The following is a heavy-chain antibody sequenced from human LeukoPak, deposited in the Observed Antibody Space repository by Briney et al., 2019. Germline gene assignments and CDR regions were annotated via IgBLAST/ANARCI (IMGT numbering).Heavy chain of an antibody. Sequence: GGSLRLPCAASGFTFSDYYMSWIRQAPGKGLEWVSYISSSGSTIYYADSVKGRFTISRDNAKNSLYLQMNSLRAEDTAVYYCARDQSRGNYDSSGKDYWGQGTLVTVSS. V-gene: IGHV3-11*04. CDR1: GFTFSDYY. CDR3: ARDQSRGNYDSSGKDY. D-gene: IGHD3-22*01. CDR2: ISSSGSTI. J-gene: IGHJ4*02.